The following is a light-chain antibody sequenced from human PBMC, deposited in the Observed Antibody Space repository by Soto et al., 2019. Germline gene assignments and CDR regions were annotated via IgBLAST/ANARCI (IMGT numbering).Light chain of an antibody. CDR1: SSNIGSNT. V-gene: IGLV1-44*01. J-gene: IGLJ3*02. CDR3: AAWDGSLKGVV. CDR2: SSN. Sequence: QSVLTQPPSASETPGQRVTISCSGGSSNIGSNTVNWYQQLPGTAPKLLIYSSNLRPSGVPDRISGSKSGTSASLAISGLQSGDEADYYCAAWDGSLKGVVFGGGTKLTVL.